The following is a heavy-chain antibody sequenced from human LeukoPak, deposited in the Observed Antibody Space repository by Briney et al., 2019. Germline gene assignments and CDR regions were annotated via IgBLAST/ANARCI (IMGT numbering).Heavy chain of an antibody. CDR1: GFSFSSYS. J-gene: IGHJ3*02. CDR3: ARDSGYGFDI. CDR2: IRTSSHI. Sequence: GGSLRLSCAASGFSFSSYSMNWVRQAPGKGLEWVPYIRTSSHIYYAASVKGRFTISRDNAKNSLYLQMSSLRDEDTAVYYCARDSGYGFDIWGQGTKVTVSS. V-gene: IGHV3-48*02. D-gene: IGHD3-22*01.